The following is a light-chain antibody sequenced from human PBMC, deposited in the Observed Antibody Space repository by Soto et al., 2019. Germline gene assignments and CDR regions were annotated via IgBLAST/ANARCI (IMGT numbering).Light chain of an antibody. CDR3: TSYTTSSTLV. Sequence: QSALTQPASVSGSPGQSITISCTGTSSDVGFYNYVSWYQQHPGKAPKLMIYDVSNRPSGVSNRFSGSKSGNTASLTISGLQDEDEADYYCTSYTTSSTLVFGGGTKVTVL. CDR2: DVS. CDR1: SSDVGFYNY. J-gene: IGLJ2*01. V-gene: IGLV2-14*01.